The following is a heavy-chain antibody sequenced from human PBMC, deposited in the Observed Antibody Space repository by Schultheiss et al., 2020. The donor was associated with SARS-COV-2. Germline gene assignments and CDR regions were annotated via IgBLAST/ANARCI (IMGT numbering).Heavy chain of an antibody. CDR2: IYPGDSDT. V-gene: IGHV5-51*01. J-gene: IGHJ3*02. CDR3: ARTFYYDAFDI. Sequence: GGSLRLSCKGSGYSFTSYCIGWVRQMPGKGLEWMGIIYPGDSDTTYSPSFQGQVTISADKSTSTAYLQWSSLKASDTAMYYCARTFYYDAFDIWGQGTMVTVSS. D-gene: IGHD2/OR15-2a*01. CDR1: GYSFTSYC.